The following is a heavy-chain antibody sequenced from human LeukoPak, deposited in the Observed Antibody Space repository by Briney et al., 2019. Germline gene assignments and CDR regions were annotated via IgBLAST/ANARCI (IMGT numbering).Heavy chain of an antibody. D-gene: IGHD5-24*01. CDR1: GYTFTGYY. CDR2: INPNSGGT. J-gene: IGHJ4*02. Sequence: ASVKVSCKASGYTFTGYYMHWVRQAPGQGLEWMGCINPNSGGTNYAQKFQGRVTMTRDTSISTAYMELCRLRSDDTAVYYCARDVEMATIFDYWGQGTLVTVSS. CDR3: ARDVEMATIFDY. V-gene: IGHV1-2*02.